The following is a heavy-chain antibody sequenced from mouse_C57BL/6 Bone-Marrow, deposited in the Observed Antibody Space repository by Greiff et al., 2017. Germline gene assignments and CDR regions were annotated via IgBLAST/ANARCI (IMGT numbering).Heavy chain of an antibody. Sequence: VQLKESGAELVRPGASVKLSCTASGFNIKDDYIHWVKQRPEQGLEWIGWIDPEIGDTEYASKFQGKATITSDTSSNTAHLQLSSLTSEDTAVYYCSSFDGNYFDFWGQGTPLTVAS. V-gene: IGHV14-4*01. CDR2: IDPEIGDT. CDR1: GFNIKDDY. CDR3: SSFDGNYFDF. J-gene: IGHJ2*01. D-gene: IGHD2-3*01.